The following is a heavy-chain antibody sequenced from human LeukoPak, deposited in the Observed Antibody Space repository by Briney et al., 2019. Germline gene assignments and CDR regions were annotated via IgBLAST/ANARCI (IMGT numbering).Heavy chain of an antibody. V-gene: IGHV4-39*07. CDR1: GGSISSSSYY. D-gene: IGHD4-17*01. Sequence: PSETLSLTCTVSGGSISSSSYYWGWIRQPPGKGLEWIGSIYYSGSTYYNPSLKSRVTISVDTSRNQFSLKLSSVTAADTAVYYCARLYVDRPHDAFDIWGQGTMVTVSS. CDR3: ARLYVDRPHDAFDI. J-gene: IGHJ3*02. CDR2: IYYSGST.